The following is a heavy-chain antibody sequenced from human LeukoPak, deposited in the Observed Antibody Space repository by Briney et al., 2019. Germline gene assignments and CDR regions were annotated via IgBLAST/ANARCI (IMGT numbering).Heavy chain of an antibody. V-gene: IGHV3-21*01. CDR1: GFTVSVNY. D-gene: IGHD3-10*02. J-gene: IGHJ6*04. CDR3: AELGITMIGGV. CDR2: ISSSSSYI. Sequence: KTGGSLRLSCAAFGFTVSVNYMSWVRQAPGKGLEWVSSISSSSSYIYYADSVKGRFTISRDNAKNSLYLQMNSLRAEDTAVYYCAELGITMIGGVWGKGTTVTISS.